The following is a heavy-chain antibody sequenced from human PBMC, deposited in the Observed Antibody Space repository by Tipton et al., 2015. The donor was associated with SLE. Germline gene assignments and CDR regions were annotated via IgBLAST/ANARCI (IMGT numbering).Heavy chain of an antibody. V-gene: IGHV3-49*03. Sequence: SLRLSCTASGFTFAENGMTWFRQAPGKGLDWVAFIRSSAHGGTTQYAASVTGRFTISRDDSKSILYLQMNSLKTEDTAVYYCARSLNRVAAVFDSWGQGAMVTVSS. CDR2: IRSSAHGGTT. CDR3: ARSLNRVAAVFDS. D-gene: IGHD6-13*01. J-gene: IGHJ3*02. CDR1: GFTFAENG.